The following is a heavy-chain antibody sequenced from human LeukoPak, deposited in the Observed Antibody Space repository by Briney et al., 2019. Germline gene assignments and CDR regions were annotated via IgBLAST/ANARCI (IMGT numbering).Heavy chain of an antibody. Sequence: SQTLSLTCTVSGGSISSGGHFWSWIRQHPGKGLEWIGYIYYSGSTSYNPSLKSRVTISVDTSKNQFSLRLNSVTAADTAVYYCTRDGPRSSGYPDTWGQGTLVTVSS. CDR2: IYYSGST. CDR3: TRDGPRSSGYPDT. J-gene: IGHJ5*02. CDR1: GGSISSGGHF. V-gene: IGHV4-31*03. D-gene: IGHD3-22*01.